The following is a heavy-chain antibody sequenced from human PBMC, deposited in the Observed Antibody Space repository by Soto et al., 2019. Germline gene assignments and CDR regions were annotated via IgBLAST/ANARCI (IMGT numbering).Heavy chain of an antibody. Sequence: QTLSLTCAISMDSVSNNRATCNWIRHSPSGGLEWLGRTYYRSKWISDYAMSVKGRISINPDTSKNLVSLHLNFVTPEDTAVYYCARDPPDFNSGFDFWGQGTQVTVYS. V-gene: IGHV6-1*01. D-gene: IGHD1-26*01. J-gene: IGHJ4*02. CDR2: TYYRSKWIS. CDR1: MDSVSNNRAT. CDR3: ARDPPDFNSGFDF.